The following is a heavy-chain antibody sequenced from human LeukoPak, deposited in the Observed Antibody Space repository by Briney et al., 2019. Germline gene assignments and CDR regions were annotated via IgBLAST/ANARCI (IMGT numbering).Heavy chain of an antibody. J-gene: IGHJ3*02. CDR2: ISAYNGNT. V-gene: IGHV1-18*01. D-gene: IGHD2-15*01. CDR1: GYTFTSYG. CDR3: ARDLGPIVVVVAATNDAFDI. Sequence: ASVKVSCKASGYTFTSYGISWVRQAPGQGREWMGWISAYNGNTNYAQKLQGRVTMTTDTSTSTAYMELRSLRSDDTAEYYCARDLGPIVVVVAATNDAFDIWGQGTMVTVSS.